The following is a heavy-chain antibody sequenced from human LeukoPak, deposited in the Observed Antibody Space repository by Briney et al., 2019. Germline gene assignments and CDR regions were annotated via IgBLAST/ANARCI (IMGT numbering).Heavy chain of an antibody. D-gene: IGHD4-17*01. CDR3: ARESFSTLTSATDAFDI. V-gene: IGHV1-2*02. J-gene: IGHJ3*02. Sequence: ASVKVSCKASGYTSSDYYIHWVRQAPGQGLEWMGWINPNSGGTNSAQKFQGRVTMTRDTSISTAYMELSRLRSDDTAVYYCARESFSTLTSATDAFDIWGQGTMVTVSS. CDR1: GYTSSDYY. CDR2: INPNSGGT.